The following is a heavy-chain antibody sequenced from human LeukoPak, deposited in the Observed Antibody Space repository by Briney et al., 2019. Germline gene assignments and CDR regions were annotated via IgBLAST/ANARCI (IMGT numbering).Heavy chain of an antibody. D-gene: IGHD4-23*01. Sequence: GGSLRLSCAASGFTFGSYAMSWVRQAPGKGLEWVSAISGIDGTTYYADSVKARFTISRDNAKNSLYLHMNSLRAEDTAVYYCARDYGGSAPFDYWGQGTLVTVSS. CDR2: ISGIDGTT. V-gene: IGHV3-23*01. J-gene: IGHJ4*02. CDR1: GFTFGSYA. CDR3: ARDYGGSAPFDY.